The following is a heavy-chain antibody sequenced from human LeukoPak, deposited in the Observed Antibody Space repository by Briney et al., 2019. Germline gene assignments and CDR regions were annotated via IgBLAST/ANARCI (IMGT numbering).Heavy chain of an antibody. CDR1: GFTFNNYG. CDR2: IREDGSNK. D-gene: IGHD3-22*01. V-gene: IGHV3-30*02. CDR3: AKEAYDSSGYYYVQGDYFDY. Sequence: GGSLRLSCAASGFTFNNYGMHWVRQAPGKGLKWVAFIREDGSNKYYADSVKGRFTISRDNSKNTLYLQMNSLRAEDTAVYYCAKEAYDSSGYYYVQGDYFDYWGQGTLVTVSS. J-gene: IGHJ4*02.